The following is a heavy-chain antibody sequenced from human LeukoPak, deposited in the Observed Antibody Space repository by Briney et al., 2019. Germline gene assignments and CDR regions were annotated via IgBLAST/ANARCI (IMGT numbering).Heavy chain of an antibody. V-gene: IGHV4-34*01. D-gene: IGHD3-9*01. CDR3: ARGRLRYFDWLAQGGSYFDY. CDR1: GGSFSGYY. Sequence: PSETLSLTCAVYGGSFSGYYWSWIRQPPGKGLEWIGEINHSGSTNYNPSLKSRVTISVDTSKNQFSLKLSSVTAADTAVYYCARGRLRYFDWLAQGGSYFDYWGQGTLVTVSS. CDR2: INHSGST. J-gene: IGHJ4*02.